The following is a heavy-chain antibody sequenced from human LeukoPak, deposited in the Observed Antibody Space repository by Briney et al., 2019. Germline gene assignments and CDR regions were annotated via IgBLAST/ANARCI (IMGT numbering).Heavy chain of an antibody. Sequence: SETLSLTCTVSSGSISSYYWSWIRQPPGKGLEWIGYIYYSGSTNYNPSLKSRVTISVDTSKNQFSLKLSSVTAADTAVYYCARGRNDYVWGSYRQNGFDYWGQGTLVTVSS. CDR2: IYYSGST. CDR1: SGSISSYY. D-gene: IGHD3-16*02. CDR3: ARGRNDYVWGSYRQNGFDY. J-gene: IGHJ4*02. V-gene: IGHV4-59*01.